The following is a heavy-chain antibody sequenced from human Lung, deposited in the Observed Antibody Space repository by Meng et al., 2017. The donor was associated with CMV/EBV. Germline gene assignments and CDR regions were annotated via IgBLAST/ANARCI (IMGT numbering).Heavy chain of an antibody. D-gene: IGHD3-16*01. CDR2: ISASGGST. V-gene: IGHV3-23*01. J-gene: IGHJ4*02. CDR3: ANQKMTGGTFDS. CDR1: GFLFSSHA. Sequence: SXAASGFLFSSHAMSWVRQAPGKGLEWVSAISASGGSTYYADSVKGRFTISRDNSKNTLYLQMNSLRAEDTAVYYCANQKMTGGTFDSWGQGTLVTVSS.